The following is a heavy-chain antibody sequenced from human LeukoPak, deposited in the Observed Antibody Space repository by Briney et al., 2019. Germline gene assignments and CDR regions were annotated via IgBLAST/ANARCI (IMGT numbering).Heavy chain of an antibody. CDR3: AVRVYSSGWYDFDY. D-gene: IGHD6-19*01. CDR1: GYTFTSYG. Sequence: GASVKVSCKASGYTFTSYGISWVRQAPGQGLEWMGWISAYNGNTNYAQKLQGRVTKTTDTSTSTAYMELRSLRSDDTAVYYCAVRVYSSGWYDFDYWGQGTLVTVSS. V-gene: IGHV1-18*01. J-gene: IGHJ4*02. CDR2: ISAYNGNT.